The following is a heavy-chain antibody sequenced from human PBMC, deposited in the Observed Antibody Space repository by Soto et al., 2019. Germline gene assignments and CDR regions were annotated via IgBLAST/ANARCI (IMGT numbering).Heavy chain of an antibody. CDR3: ASYSGGSWTFDY. Sequence: SETLSLTCTVSGGSISSGDYYWSWIRQPPGKGLEWIGYIYYSGSTYYNPSLKSRVTISVDTSNNQFSLKLSSVTAADTAVYYCASYSGGSWTFDYWGQGTLVTVSS. D-gene: IGHD2-15*01. V-gene: IGHV4-30-4*01. J-gene: IGHJ4*02. CDR2: IYYSGST. CDR1: GGSISSGDYY.